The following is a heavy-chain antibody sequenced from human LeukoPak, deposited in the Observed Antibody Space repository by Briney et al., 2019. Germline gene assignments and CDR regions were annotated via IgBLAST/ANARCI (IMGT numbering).Heavy chain of an antibody. CDR2: YYSGST. CDR3: AILTIDYDSRGYPLYYFDY. Sequence: SETLSLTCTVSGGSISTYFWSWIRQPPGKGLDWIGYYSGSTNYNPSLKSRVTMSVVTSKNQFSLKLSSVTAADTAVYYCAILTIDYDSRGYPLYYFDYWGQGTLVTVSS. CDR1: GGSISTYF. J-gene: IGHJ4*02. D-gene: IGHD3-22*01. V-gene: IGHV4-59*08.